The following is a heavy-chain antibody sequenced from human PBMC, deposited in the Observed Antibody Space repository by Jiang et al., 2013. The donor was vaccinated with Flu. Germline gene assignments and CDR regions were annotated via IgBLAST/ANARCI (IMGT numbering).Heavy chain of an antibody. CDR1: GFTFSNYA. D-gene: IGHD3-16*02. CDR2: ISGSGDST. J-gene: IGHJ4*02. Sequence: QLLESGGGLVQPGGSLRLSCAASGFTFSNYAMSWVRQAPGKGLEWVSSISGSGDSTYYAESVKGRFTISRDNSKNTLFLQMNSLRVEDTAVYYCARIRRLGEFSTFFDNWGQGTLVTVSS. V-gene: IGHV3-23*01. CDR3: ARIRRLGEFSTFFDN.